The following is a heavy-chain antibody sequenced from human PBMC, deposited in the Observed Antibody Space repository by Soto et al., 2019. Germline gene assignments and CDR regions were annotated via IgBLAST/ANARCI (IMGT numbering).Heavy chain of an antibody. CDR3: ARGGSGSYWGGYYCDY. CDR2: IIPIFGTA. V-gene: IGHV1-69*12. Sequence: QVQLVQSGAEVKKPGSSVKVSCKASGGTFSSYAISWVRQAPGQGLEWMGGIIPIFGTANYAQKFQGRVTITADESPSTADMELSGLRSEDQAVYYCARGGSGSYWGGYYCDYWGQGTLVTVSS. D-gene: IGHD3-10*01. CDR1: GGTFSSYA. J-gene: IGHJ4*02.